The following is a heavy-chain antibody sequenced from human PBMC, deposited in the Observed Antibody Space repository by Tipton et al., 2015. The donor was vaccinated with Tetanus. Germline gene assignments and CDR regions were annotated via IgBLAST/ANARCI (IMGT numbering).Heavy chain of an antibody. CDR2: TYYRSRWYN. Sequence: GLVKPSQTLSLTCAISGDSVSTKSAAWNWIRQSPSRGLEWLARTYYRSRWYNDYALSVKSRITISPDTSKNQFSLQLNSVTPDDTAVYYCARDPLGDETIFDYWGQGTLVTVSS. V-gene: IGHV6-1*01. J-gene: IGHJ4*02. CDR3: ARDPLGDETIFDY. CDR1: GDSVSTKSAA. D-gene: IGHD3-10*01.